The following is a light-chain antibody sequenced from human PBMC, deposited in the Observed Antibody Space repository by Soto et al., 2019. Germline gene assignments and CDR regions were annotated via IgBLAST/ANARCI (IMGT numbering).Light chain of an antibody. V-gene: IGLV2-14*03. J-gene: IGLJ1*01. CDR3: SSFTISSTLV. Sequence: QSVLTQPASVSGSPGQSITISCTGTSSDVGGYNYVSWHQQHPGKAPKVMIYEVSNRPSGVSNRFSGSKSGNTASLTISGLQAEDKADYYCSSFTISSTLVFGTGTKLTVL. CDR2: EVS. CDR1: SSDVGGYNY.